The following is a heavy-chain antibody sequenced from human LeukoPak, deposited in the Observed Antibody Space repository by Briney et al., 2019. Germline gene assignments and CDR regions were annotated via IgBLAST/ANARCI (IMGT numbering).Heavy chain of an antibody. V-gene: IGHV3-7*03. J-gene: IGHJ4*02. D-gene: IGHD3-10*01. CDR1: GFTFSSYW. CDR3: AKFYLLWFGESGGSDY. Sequence: PGGSLRLSCAASGFTFSSYWMSWVRRAPWKGQELVANIKQDGSEKSYVDSVKGRFTISRDNSKNTLYLQMSSLRAEDTAVYYCAKFYLLWFGESGGSDYWGQGTLVTVSS. CDR2: IKQDGSEK.